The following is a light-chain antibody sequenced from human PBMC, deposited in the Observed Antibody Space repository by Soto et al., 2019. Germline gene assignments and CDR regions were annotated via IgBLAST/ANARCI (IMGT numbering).Light chain of an antibody. CDR3: CSYAGSYTV. V-gene: IGLV2-11*01. CDR2: DVS. Sequence: QPVLTQPRSVSGSPGQSVTISCTGTSSEVGGYNYVSWYQQHPGKAPKLMIYDVSKRPSGVPDRFSGSKSGNTASLTISGLQAEDEADYYCCSYAGSYTVFGGGTKLTVL. J-gene: IGLJ3*02. CDR1: SSEVGGYNY.